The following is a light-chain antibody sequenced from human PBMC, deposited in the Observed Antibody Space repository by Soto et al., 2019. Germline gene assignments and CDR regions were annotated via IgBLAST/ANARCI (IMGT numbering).Light chain of an antibody. V-gene: IGLV2-14*01. CDR3: SSYTSSSTWV. CDR1: RSDVGGYNY. J-gene: IGLJ3*02. CDR2: EVS. Sequence: QSALTQPASVSGSPGQSITITCTGTRSDVGGYNYVSWYQQHPGKAPKLMIYEVSNRPSGVSNRFSGSKSGNTASLTISGLQAEDEADYYCSSYTSSSTWVFGGWTKLTVL.